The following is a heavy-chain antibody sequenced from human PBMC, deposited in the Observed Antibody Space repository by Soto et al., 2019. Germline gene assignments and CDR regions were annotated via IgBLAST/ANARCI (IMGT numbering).Heavy chain of an antibody. CDR1: GFSFTTSA. CDR3: AAGDSGFQKYLND. J-gene: IGHJ4*02. CDR2: IVVVSGKT. D-gene: IGHD5-12*01. V-gene: IGHV1-58*01. Sequence: SVKVSCKASGFSFTTSAVQWVRQARGQRLEWIGWIVVVSGKTNYAQKFQERVTITRDMSTSTAHMELSSLRSEDTAVYYCAAGDSGFQKYLNDWGQGTQVTVSS.